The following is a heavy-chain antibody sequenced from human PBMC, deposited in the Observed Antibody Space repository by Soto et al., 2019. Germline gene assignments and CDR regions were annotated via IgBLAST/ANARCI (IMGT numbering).Heavy chain of an antibody. V-gene: IGHV3-23*01. J-gene: IGHJ6*03. CDR2: ITGSGGNT. D-gene: IGHD3-10*01. CDR1: GFSYSSYA. CDR3: ARDRGSALHYFYCMDV. Sequence: PGGSLRLSCAASGFSYSSYAMIWVRQAPGKGLEWVSVITGSGGNTDYADSVKGRFTISRDNSKNTLYLQMNSLRGEDTAIYYCARDRGSALHYFYCMDVWGKGTTVTVSS.